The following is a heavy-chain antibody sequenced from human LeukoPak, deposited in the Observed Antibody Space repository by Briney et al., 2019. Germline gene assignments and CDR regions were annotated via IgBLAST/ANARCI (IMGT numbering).Heavy chain of an antibody. CDR2: IYYSGST. V-gene: IGHV4-59*08. CDR1: GGSISSYY. D-gene: IGHD3-22*01. J-gene: IGHJ4*02. Sequence: PSETLSLTCTVSGGSISSYYWSWIRRPPGKGLEWIGYIYYSGSTNYNPSLKSRVTISVDTSKNQFSLKLSSVTAADTAVYYCARRDYYDSSGYGYWGQGTLVTVSS. CDR3: ARRDYYDSSGYGY.